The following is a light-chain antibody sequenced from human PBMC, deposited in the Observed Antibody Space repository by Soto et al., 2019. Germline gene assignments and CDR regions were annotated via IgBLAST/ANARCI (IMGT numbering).Light chain of an antibody. CDR3: QKYGSWT. Sequence: EIVLTQSPGTLSVSPGERATLSCRASQTISSNNLAWYQQKPGQAPSLLIYGTSSRATGIPDRFSGSGSGTDLNLTNIRLEPEDSAIYYCQKYGSWTFGQGTKVEI. CDR1: QTISSNN. V-gene: IGKV3-20*01. J-gene: IGKJ1*01. CDR2: GTS.